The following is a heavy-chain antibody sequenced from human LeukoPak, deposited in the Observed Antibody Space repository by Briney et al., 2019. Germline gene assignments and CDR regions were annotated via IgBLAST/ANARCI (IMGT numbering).Heavy chain of an antibody. Sequence: PGGYLRLYCAASGFTVSSSYMSWVRQAPGEGLEWVSVIYSGGSTYYADSVKGRFTISRDNSKNTLYLQMNSLRAEDTAVYYCARGYCSGSSCFYYHGMDVWGQGTTVTVSS. D-gene: IGHD2-15*01. V-gene: IGHV3-53*01. CDR3: ARGYCSGSSCFYYHGMDV. J-gene: IGHJ6*02. CDR1: GFTVSSSY. CDR2: IYSGGST.